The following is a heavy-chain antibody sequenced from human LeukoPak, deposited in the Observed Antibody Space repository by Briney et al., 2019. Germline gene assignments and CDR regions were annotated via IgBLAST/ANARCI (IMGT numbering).Heavy chain of an antibody. Sequence: PGRSLRLSCAAAGFTFSSYGMHWVRQAPGKGLEWVAVISYDGSNKYYADSVKGRFTISRDNSKNTLYLQMNSLRAEDTAVYYCAKTGYSSSWYRVYYYYYYMDVWGKGTTVTVSS. D-gene: IGHD6-13*01. CDR1: GFTFSSYG. J-gene: IGHJ6*03. CDR3: AKTGYSSSWYRVYYYYYYMDV. V-gene: IGHV3-30*18. CDR2: ISYDGSNK.